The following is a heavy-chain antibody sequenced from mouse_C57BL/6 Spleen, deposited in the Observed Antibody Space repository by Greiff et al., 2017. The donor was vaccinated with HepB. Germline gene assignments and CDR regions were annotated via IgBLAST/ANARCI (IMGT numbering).Heavy chain of an antibody. CDR1: GYTFTSYW. D-gene: IGHD3-3*01. CDR2: IDPSDSYT. V-gene: IGHV1-69*01. J-gene: IGHJ2*01. Sequence: QVQLQQSGAELVMPGASVKLSCKASGYTFTSYWMHWVKQRPGQGLEWIGEIDPSDSYTNYNQKFKGKSTLTVDKSSSTAYMQLSSLTSEDSAVYYCARRAGTFFDYWGQGTTLTVSS. CDR3: ARRAGTFFDY.